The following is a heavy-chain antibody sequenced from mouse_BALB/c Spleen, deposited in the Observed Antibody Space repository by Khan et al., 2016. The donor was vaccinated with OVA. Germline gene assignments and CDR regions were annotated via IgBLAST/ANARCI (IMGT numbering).Heavy chain of an antibody. V-gene: IGHV1-4*01. Sequence: QIQLVQSGAELARPGASVKMSCKASGYTFTSYTIHWIKKRPGQGLEWIGYINPSNGYTNSNQKFKDKATLTTDKSSTTAYLQLSSLTSDDSAVYNCVRDGAYHRNDGWVAYWGQGTLVTVSA. CDR3: VRDGAYHRNDGWVAY. CDR2: INPSNGYT. D-gene: IGHD2-14*01. CDR1: GYTFTSYT. J-gene: IGHJ3*01.